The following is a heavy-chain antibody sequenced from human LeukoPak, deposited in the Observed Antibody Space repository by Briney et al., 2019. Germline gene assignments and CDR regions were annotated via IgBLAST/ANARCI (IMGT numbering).Heavy chain of an antibody. CDR1: GFTFSRYW. J-gene: IGHJ3*02. Sequence: GGSLTLSCAASGFTFSRYWMHWVRQAPGQGLVWVSRIKSYGSSTEYADSVKGRFTTSRDNVKNTLSQQMNSLRAEDTGVYYCVKEGVVCSSTSCYLVAFDIWGQGTMVTVSS. D-gene: IGHD2-2*01. V-gene: IGHV3-74*01. CDR2: IKSYGSST. CDR3: VKEGVVCSSTSCYLVAFDI.